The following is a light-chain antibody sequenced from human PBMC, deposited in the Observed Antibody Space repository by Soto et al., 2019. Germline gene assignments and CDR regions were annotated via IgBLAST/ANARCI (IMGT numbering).Light chain of an antibody. Sequence: QSVLTQPPSVSGAPRQRVTIACTGSSSNIGAGYDVHWYQQLPGTAPKLLIFGNSNRPSGVPDRFSASKSGTSASLAITGLQAEDEADYYCQSFDSSLSGSYVFGTGTKVTVL. J-gene: IGLJ1*01. CDR1: SSNIGAGYD. CDR3: QSFDSSLSGSYV. CDR2: GNS. V-gene: IGLV1-40*01.